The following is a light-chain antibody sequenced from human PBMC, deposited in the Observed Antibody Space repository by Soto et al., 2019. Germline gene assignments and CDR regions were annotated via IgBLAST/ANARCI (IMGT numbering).Light chain of an antibody. CDR2: GAS. Sequence: EIVMTQSPDTLSVSPGERATLSCRASQSISSNLAWYQQKPGQAPRLVIFGASTRATGIPARFSGSGSGTGFTLTISSLQSEDFAVYYCQQYNNWPPITFGQGTRLEIK. J-gene: IGKJ5*01. CDR3: QQYNNWPPIT. V-gene: IGKV3-15*01. CDR1: QSISSN.